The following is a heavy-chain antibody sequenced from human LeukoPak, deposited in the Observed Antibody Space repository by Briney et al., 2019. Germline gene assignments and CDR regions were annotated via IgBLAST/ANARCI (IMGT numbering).Heavy chain of an antibody. CDR3: VKEASRAYFDY. Sequence: GESLRLSCAASGFTFSSSAMSWVRQAPGKGLEWVSGISGSGSNTYYADSVKGRLTISRDNSKNTLYLQMSSLRAEDTAVYYCVKEASRAYFDYWGQGTLVTVSS. CDR2: ISGSGSNT. J-gene: IGHJ4*02. V-gene: IGHV3-23*01. D-gene: IGHD2-2*01. CDR1: GFTFSSSA.